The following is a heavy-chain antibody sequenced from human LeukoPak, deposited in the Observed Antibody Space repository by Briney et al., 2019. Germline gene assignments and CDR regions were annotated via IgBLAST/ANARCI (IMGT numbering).Heavy chain of an antibody. Sequence: SETLSFTCTVSGGSISSSSYYWGWIRQPPGKGLEWIGSIYYSGSTYYNPSLKSRVTISVDTSKNQFSLKLSSVTAADTAVYYCARDCSSTSCHAFDIWGQGTMVTVSS. D-gene: IGHD2-2*01. J-gene: IGHJ3*02. CDR2: IYYSGST. V-gene: IGHV4-39*02. CDR3: ARDCSSTSCHAFDI. CDR1: GGSISSSSYY.